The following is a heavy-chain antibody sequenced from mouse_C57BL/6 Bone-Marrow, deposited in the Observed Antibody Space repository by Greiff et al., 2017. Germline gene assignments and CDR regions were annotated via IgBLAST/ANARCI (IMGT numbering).Heavy chain of an antibody. D-gene: IGHD1-1*01. CDR3: AREPYYYGSSHNYYAMDY. V-gene: IGHV1-75*01. J-gene: IGHJ4*01. Sequence: VKLQQSGPELVKPGASVKISCKASGYTFTDYYINWVKQRPGQGLEWIGWIFPGSGSTYYNEKFKGKATLTVDKSSSTAYMLLSSLTSEDSAVYFCAREPYYYGSSHNYYAMDYWGQGTSVTVSS. CDR2: IFPGSGST. CDR1: GYTFTDYY.